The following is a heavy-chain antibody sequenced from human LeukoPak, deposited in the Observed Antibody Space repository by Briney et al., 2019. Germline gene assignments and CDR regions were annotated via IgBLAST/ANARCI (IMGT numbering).Heavy chain of an antibody. CDR1: GGTFSSYA. CDR3: ARDSVPGTTEGYYFDY. D-gene: IGHD4-11*01. V-gene: IGHV1-69*04. J-gene: IGHJ4*02. Sequence: GASVKVSCKASGGTFSSYAISWVRQAPGQGLEWMGRIIPILGIANYAQKFQGRVTITADKSTSTAYMELSSLRSEDTAVYYCARDSVPGTTEGYYFDYWGQGTLVTVSS. CDR2: IIPILGIA.